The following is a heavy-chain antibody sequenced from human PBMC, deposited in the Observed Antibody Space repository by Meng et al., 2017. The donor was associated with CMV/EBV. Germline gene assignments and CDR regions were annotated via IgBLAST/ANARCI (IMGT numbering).Heavy chain of an antibody. CDR1: GYTFTGYY. V-gene: IGHV1-2*02. CDR3: ARDWTIPYYGMDV. J-gene: IGHJ6*02. Sequence: ASVKVSCKASGYTFTGYYMHRVRQAPGQGLEWMGWINPNSGGTNYAQKFQGRVTMTRDTSISTAYMELSRLRSDDTAVYYCARDWTIPYYGMDVWGQGTTVTVSS. D-gene: IGHD3-3*01. CDR2: INPNSGGT.